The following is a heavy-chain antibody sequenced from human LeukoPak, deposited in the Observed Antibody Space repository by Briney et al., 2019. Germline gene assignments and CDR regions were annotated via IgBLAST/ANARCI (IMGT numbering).Heavy chain of an antibody. J-gene: IGHJ4*02. CDR1: GYTFTGHY. CDR2: INPTGGT. V-gene: IGHV1-2*02. D-gene: IGHD6-6*01. CDR3: ARDLGWSSSH. Sequence: ASVRVSCKASGYTFTGHYMNWVRLAPGQGLEWMGWINPTGGTTYAQKFQDRVTMTRDTSINTAYMELSGLRSDDTAVYYCARDLGWSSSHWGQGTLVTVSS.